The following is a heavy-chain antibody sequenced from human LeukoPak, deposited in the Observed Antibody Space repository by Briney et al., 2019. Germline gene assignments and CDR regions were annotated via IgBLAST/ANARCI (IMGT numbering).Heavy chain of an antibody. CDR1: GFTFSSYS. V-gene: IGHV3-21*04. CDR3: AREGGPDYREAFDI. Sequence: PGGSLRLSCAASGFTFSSYSMNWVRQAPGKGLEWVSSISSSSSYIYYADSVKGRFTISRDNSKNTLYLQMNSLRAEDTAVCYCAREGGPDYREAFDIWGQGTMVTVSS. J-gene: IGHJ3*02. D-gene: IGHD4-11*01. CDR2: ISSSSSYI.